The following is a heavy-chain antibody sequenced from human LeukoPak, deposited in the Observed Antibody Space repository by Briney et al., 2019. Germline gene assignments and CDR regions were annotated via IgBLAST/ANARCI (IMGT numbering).Heavy chain of an antibody. J-gene: IGHJ4*02. CDR1: CGSINSSSYC. V-gene: IGHV4-39*02. Sequence: SEALSLTCTVSCGSINSSSYCWGWIRQPPRKGLEWIGCIYYSGSTYCKPSLKSRVTISVDTSKNHYSLKLSSVTAADTAVYCCARLFWGSFRAFDYWGQGTLVTVSS. D-gene: IGHD3-16*02. CDR2: IYYSGST. CDR3: ARLFWGSFRAFDY.